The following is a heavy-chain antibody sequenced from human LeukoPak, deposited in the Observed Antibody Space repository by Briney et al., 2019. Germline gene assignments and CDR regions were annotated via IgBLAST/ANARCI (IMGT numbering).Heavy chain of an antibody. CDR1: GFTFSSYG. Sequence: PGGSLRLSCAASGFTFSSYGMHWVRQAPGKGLEWVAVIWYDGSNKYYADSVKGRFTISRDNSKNTLYLQMNSLRAEDTAVYYCARARWATPLDAFDIWGQGTMVTVSS. J-gene: IGHJ3*02. CDR3: ARARWATPLDAFDI. V-gene: IGHV3-33*01. CDR2: IWYDGSNK. D-gene: IGHD5-12*01.